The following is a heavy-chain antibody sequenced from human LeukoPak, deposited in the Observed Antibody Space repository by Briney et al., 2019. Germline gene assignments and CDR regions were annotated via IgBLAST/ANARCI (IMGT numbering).Heavy chain of an antibody. J-gene: IGHJ4*02. CDR2: IYPGDSDT. CDR3: ARRGFEVVVTPGSLDY. V-gene: IGHV5-51*01. Sequence: GESLKISCKGSGYSFTSYWIGWVRQMPGKGLEWMGIIYPGDSDTRYSPSFQGQVTISADKSISTAYLQWSSLKASDTAMYYCARRGFEVVVTPGSLDYWGQGTLVTVSS. D-gene: IGHD3-22*01. CDR1: GYSFTSYW.